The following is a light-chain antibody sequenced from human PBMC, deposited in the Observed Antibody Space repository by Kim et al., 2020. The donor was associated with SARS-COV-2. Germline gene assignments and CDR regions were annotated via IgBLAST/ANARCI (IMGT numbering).Light chain of an antibody. Sequence: EIVLTQSPGSLSLSPGERATLSCRASQSVGRNYLAWYQQKPGQAPSLLIYDASYRATGIPDRFTGSGSGTDFTLTISRLEPEDFAVYYCQQYGSSPRTFGQGTKVDIK. J-gene: IGKJ1*01. CDR3: QQYGSSPRT. CDR1: QSVGRNY. V-gene: IGKV3-20*01. CDR2: DAS.